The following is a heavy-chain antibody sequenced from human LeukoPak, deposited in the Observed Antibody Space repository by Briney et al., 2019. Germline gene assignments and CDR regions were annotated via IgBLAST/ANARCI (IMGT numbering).Heavy chain of an antibody. CDR1: GFTFTTYG. CDR3: ARGGSYLSAFDI. V-gene: IGHV3-30*03. CDR2: ISFDGSEK. J-gene: IGHJ3*02. Sequence: GGSLRLSCAASGFTFTTYGMHWVRQPPGKGLEWVALISFDGSEKYYAESVKGRFTISRDNAKDTLYLQMNSLRAEDTAVYYCARGGSYLSAFDIWGQGTMVTVSS. D-gene: IGHD1-26*01.